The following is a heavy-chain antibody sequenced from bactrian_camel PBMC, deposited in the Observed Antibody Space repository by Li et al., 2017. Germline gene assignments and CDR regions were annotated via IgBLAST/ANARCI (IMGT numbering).Heavy chain of an antibody. Sequence: VQLVESGGGLVQPGGSLRLSCVGSGFTFGAYAMSWVRQAPGKGLEWISRIDSSSGNVYYAGAVKGRFTCSRDNAKDTLYLQLNSLKTEDTAMYYCTKGTSQTALDEYNYWGQRTQVTVS. D-gene: IGHD7*01. CDR3: TKGTSQTALDEYNY. V-gene: IGHV3S31*01. CDR2: IDSSSGNV. J-gene: IGHJ4*01. CDR1: GFTFGAYA.